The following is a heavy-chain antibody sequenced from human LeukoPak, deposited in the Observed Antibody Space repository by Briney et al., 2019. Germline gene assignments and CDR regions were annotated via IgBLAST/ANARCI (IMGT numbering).Heavy chain of an antibody. Sequence: PSETLSLTCTVSLGSFTSYYWSWIRQPPGKGLEWIAYIYDGGNTNYNSSLKSRVTISVDTSKNQFSLKLSSVTAADTAVYYCARTSASGGTYFDYWGQGTLVTVSS. J-gene: IGHJ4*02. CDR2: IYDGGNT. D-gene: IGHD3-10*01. CDR3: ARTSASGGTYFDY. CDR1: LGSFTSYY. V-gene: IGHV4-59*12.